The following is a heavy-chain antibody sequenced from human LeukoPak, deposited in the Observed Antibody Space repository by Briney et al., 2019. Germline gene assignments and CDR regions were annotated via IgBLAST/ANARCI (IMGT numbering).Heavy chain of an antibody. CDR2: IYFIGST. Sequence: PSETLPLTFTGSGNAISDSYWTWLRQPPGQGLHWIRRIYFIGSTDYDPSVKSRVTISVDTSKNLFSLRLSSVTAADTAVYYCARETTGTTRGNWFDPWGQGTLVTVSS. D-gene: IGHD1-1*01. J-gene: IGHJ5*02. V-gene: IGHV4-59*01. CDR1: GNAISDSY. CDR3: ARETTGTTRGNWFDP.